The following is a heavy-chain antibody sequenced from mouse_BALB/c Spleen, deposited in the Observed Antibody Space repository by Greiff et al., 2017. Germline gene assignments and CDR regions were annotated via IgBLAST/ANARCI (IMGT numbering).Heavy chain of an antibody. CDR3: ARHGALDGYYPYFDY. CDR2: FYPGSGSI. J-gene: IGHJ2*01. Sequence: VKLMESGAGLVKPGASVKLSCKASGYTFTEYIIHWVKQRSGQGLEWIGWFYPGSGSIKYNEKFKDKATLTADKSSSTVYMELSRLTSEDSAVYFCARHGALDGYYPYFDYWGQGTTLTVSS. D-gene: IGHD2-3*01. CDR1: GYTFTEYI. V-gene: IGHV1-62-2*01.